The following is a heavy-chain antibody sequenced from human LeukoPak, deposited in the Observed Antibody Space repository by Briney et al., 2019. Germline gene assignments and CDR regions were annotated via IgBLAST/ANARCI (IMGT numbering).Heavy chain of an antibody. CDR2: IGTAGDT. CDR3: ARVAKERVGGVYYFDY. D-gene: IGHD1-1*01. J-gene: IGHJ4*02. Sequence: PGGSLRLSCAASGFTFSDYDIHWVRQATGKGLEWVSAIGTAGDTYYTGSAKGRFTISRENAKNSLYLQMNSLRAGDTAVYYCARVAKERVGGVYYFDYWGQRTLVTVSS. CDR1: GFTFSDYD. V-gene: IGHV3-13*01.